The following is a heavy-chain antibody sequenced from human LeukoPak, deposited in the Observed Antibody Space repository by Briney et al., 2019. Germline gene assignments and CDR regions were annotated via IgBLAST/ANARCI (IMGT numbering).Heavy chain of an antibody. CDR3: ARRALRYCSSTSCPAQYYGVDV. CDR2: IKEDGSEK. D-gene: IGHD2-2*01. J-gene: IGHJ6*04. CDR1: GFIFSSYW. Sequence: GSLRLSCAASGFIFSSYWMSWVRQAPGKGLEWVANIKEDGSEKYYVDSVKGRFTISRDNAKNSLYLQTNSLRAEDTAVYYCARRALRYCSSTSCPAQYYGVDVWGKGATVTVSS. V-gene: IGHV3-7*03.